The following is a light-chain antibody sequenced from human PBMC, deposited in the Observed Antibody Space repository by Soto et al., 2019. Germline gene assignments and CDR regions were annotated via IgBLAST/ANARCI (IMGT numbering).Light chain of an antibody. CDR1: SFNIGTNS. Sequence: QSVLTQPHSASGTPGQRVTISCSGSSFNIGTNSVHWFQQLPGTAPKVLIYSSTQRPSGVPERFSGSKSGTSASLAISELQSEDEADYYCAAWDESLNGHVFGTGTKVTVL. CDR2: SST. V-gene: IGLV1-44*01. J-gene: IGLJ1*01. CDR3: AAWDESLNGHV.